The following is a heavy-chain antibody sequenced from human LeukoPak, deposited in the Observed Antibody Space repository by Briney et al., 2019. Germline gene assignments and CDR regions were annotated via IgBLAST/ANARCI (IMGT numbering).Heavy chain of an antibody. CDR3: ASTTNSGWFG. CDR1: GFTFSTYS. Sequence: GGSLRLSCAASGFTFSTYSMSWVRLTPGEGLDWVSSISGDGTSDIYYADSVKGRFTISRDNTKNSLFLQMNSLRAEDTAVYYCASTTNSGWFGWGQGTLVTVSS. J-gene: IGHJ4*02. V-gene: IGHV3-21*01. CDR2: ISGDGTSDI. D-gene: IGHD6-19*01.